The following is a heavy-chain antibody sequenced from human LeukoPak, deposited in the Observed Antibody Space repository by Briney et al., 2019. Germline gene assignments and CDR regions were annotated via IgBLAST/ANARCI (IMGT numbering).Heavy chain of an antibody. J-gene: IGHJ1*01. CDR3: ARVYHDSSGLLLAEYFQH. CDR2: IYYSGST. V-gene: IGHV4-61*01. CDR1: GGSVSSGSYY. Sequence: EPSETLSLTCTVSGGSVSSGSYYWNWLRQPPGKGLEWIGYIYYSGSTNYNPSLKSRVTISVDTSKNQFSLKLSSVTAANTAVYYCARVYHDSSGLLLAEYFQHWGQGTLVTVSS. D-gene: IGHD3-22*01.